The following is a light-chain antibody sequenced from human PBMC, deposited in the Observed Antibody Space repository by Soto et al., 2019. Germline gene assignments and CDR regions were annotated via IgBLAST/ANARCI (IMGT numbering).Light chain of an antibody. J-gene: IGKJ1*01. CDR3: QQYNSSWT. Sequence: DIQMTQSPSTLSASVGDRVTITCRASQSISSWLAWYQQKPGKATKLLIYDASSLESGVPSRFSGSGSGTEFTLTISSLQPDDFATYYFQQYNSSWTFGQGTKVEIK. CDR1: QSISSW. CDR2: DAS. V-gene: IGKV1-5*01.